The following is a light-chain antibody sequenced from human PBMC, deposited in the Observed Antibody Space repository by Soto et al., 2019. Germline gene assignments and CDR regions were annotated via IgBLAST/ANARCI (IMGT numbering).Light chain of an antibody. CDR2: AAY. J-gene: IGKJ1*01. CDR3: QQSYDMPWT. V-gene: IGKV1-39*01. Sequence: DIQMTQSPSSLSASVGDTVTITCRASQSISTYLTWYQQKPGKAPKLLIYAAYTLQSGVPSRFSGSGSGTDFTLPISSLQPEDIAAYYCQQSYDMPWTFGQGTKVEIK. CDR1: QSISTY.